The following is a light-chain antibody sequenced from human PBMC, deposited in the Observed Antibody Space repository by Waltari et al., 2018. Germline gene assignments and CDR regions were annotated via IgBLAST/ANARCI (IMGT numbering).Light chain of an antibody. Sequence: DIVMTQSPDSLAVSLGERATINCKSSQSVLYSSNNKNYLAWYQQKPGQPPRLLFYWASTRESGIPDRFSGSGSGTDFSLTISGLQAEDVAVYYCQQYYTSPPYTFGQGTKLEIK. V-gene: IGKV4-1*01. CDR3: QQYYTSPPYT. CDR1: QSVLYSSNNKNY. J-gene: IGKJ2*01. CDR2: WAS.